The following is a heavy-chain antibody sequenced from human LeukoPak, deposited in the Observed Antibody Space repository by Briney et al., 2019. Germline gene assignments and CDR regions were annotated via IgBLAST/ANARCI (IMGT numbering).Heavy chain of an antibody. CDR2: IKQDGSVK. D-gene: IGHD2-15*01. Sequence: GGSLRLSCAASGFTFSSYWMSWVRQAPGKGLEWVANIKQDGSVKYYVDSVKGRFTISRDNAKNSLYLRMNSLRAEDTAVYYCARIQRYCSGGSCYSDYGMDVWGQGTTVTVSS. CDR1: GFTFSSYW. CDR3: ARIQRYCSGGSCYSDYGMDV. V-gene: IGHV3-7*01. J-gene: IGHJ6*02.